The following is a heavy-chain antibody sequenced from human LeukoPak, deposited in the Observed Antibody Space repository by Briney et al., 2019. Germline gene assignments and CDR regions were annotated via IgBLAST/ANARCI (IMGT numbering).Heavy chain of an antibody. J-gene: IGHJ4*02. V-gene: IGHV5-51*01. CDR2: IYPGDSDT. CDR3: AKIAVAGTGGFDY. CDR1: GYKFTSSW. D-gene: IGHD6-19*01. Sequence: GESLKISCKGSGYKFTSSWIGWVRQLPGKGLEWMGIIYPGDSDTRYSPSFQGQVTISADKSISTAYLQWSSLKASDTATYYCAKIAVAGTGGFDYWGQGTLVTVSS.